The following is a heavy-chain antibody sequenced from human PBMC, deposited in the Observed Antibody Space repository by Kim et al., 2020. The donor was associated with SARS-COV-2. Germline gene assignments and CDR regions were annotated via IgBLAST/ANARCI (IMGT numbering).Heavy chain of an antibody. D-gene: IGHD5-18*01. CDR1: GGSISGYY. CDR2: FYGSGLT. V-gene: IGHV4-4*07. CDR3: PTAGYTYGLNYFDY. Sequence: SETLSLTCTVSGGSISGYYLSWIRQPAGKGLEWIGRFYGSGLTTFNPSFESRVTMSGDSSRNHFSLKLASVTAADTAVYYCPTAGYTYGLNYFDYLGQG. J-gene: IGHJ4*02.